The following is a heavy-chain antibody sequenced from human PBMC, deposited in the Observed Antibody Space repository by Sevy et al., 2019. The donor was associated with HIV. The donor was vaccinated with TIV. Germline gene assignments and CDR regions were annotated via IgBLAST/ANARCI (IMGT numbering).Heavy chain of an antibody. J-gene: IGHJ4*02. CDR3: ARELWPGDY. V-gene: IGHV3-7*01. Sequence: GGSLRLSCAASGFTFSDYFMGWVRKAPGKGLEWIANINQDGSQKNYVDSVKGRFTITRDNAKNLFSLQMNSLRVDDTAVYYSARELWPGDYWGQGTLVTVSS. CDR1: GFTFSDYF. CDR2: INQDGSQK. D-gene: IGHD2-21*01.